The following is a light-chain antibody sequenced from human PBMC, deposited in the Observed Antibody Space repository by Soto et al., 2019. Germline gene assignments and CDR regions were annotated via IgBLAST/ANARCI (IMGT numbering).Light chain of an antibody. V-gene: IGKV1-5*03. J-gene: IGKJ1*01. CDR3: QHYNSYSEA. CDR2: KAS. Sequence: DIQMTQSPSTLSGSVGDRVTITCRASQTISSWLAWYQQKPGKAPKLLIYKASTLKSGVPSRFSGSGSGTEFTLTSSSLQPDDFATDYCQHYNSYSEAFGQGTKVELK. CDR1: QTISSW.